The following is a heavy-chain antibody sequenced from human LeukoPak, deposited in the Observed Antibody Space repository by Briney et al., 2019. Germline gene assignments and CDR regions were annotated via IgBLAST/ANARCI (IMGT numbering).Heavy chain of an antibody. CDR1: GFTFSTYT. Sequence: GGSLRLSCAASGFTFSTYTIHWVRQVPGKGLMWVSRINNDGRSTTYADSVKGRFTISRDNSKNTLYLQMNSLRAEDTAVYYCAKEGGPGAAGGWFDPWGQGTLVTVSS. CDR2: INNDGRST. CDR3: AKEGGPGAAGGWFDP. J-gene: IGHJ5*02. D-gene: IGHD6-13*01. V-gene: IGHV3-74*03.